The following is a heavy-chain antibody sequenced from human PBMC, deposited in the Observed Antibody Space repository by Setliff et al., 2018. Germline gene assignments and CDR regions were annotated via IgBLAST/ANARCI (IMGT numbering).Heavy chain of an antibody. D-gene: IGHD6-6*01. CDR1: EFIFSRYW. Sequence: PGGSLRLSCEASEFIFSRYWMSWVRQAPGKGLEWVANIKEDGSGKYYVDSVKGRFTISRDNAKNSLYLRMNSPGAEDTAVYYCATYKRSSSFEYWGQGSLVTVSS. CDR2: IKEDGSGK. CDR3: ATYKRSSSFEY. V-gene: IGHV3-7*03. J-gene: IGHJ4*02.